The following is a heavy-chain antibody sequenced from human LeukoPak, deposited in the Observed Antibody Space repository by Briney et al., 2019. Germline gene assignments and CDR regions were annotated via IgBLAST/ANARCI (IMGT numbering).Heavy chain of an antibody. D-gene: IGHD3-22*01. CDR2: IYYSGST. CDR3: ARGYYDSSGYYYDDPPTFDY. J-gene: IGHJ4*02. V-gene: IGHV4-59*01. CDR1: GGSISSYY. Sequence: SETLSLTCTVSGGSISSYYWSWIRQPPGKGLEWIGYIYYSGSTNYNPSLKSRVTISVDTSKNQFSLKLSSVTAADTAVYYCARGYYDSSGYYYDDPPTFDYWGQGTLVTVSS.